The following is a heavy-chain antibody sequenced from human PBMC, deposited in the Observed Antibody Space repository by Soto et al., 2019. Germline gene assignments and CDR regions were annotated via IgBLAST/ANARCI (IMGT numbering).Heavy chain of an antibody. Sequence: PGGSLRLSCATSGFTFTSYAMSWVRQAPGKGLEWVSRISGNGANTYYADSVKGRFTISRDNSKNTLSLQMNSLRAEDTALYYCAGRLGSSSPRYYFEYWGQGTLVTVSS. D-gene: IGHD6-6*01. CDR2: ISGNGANT. V-gene: IGHV3-23*01. CDR3: AGRLGSSSPRYYFEY. J-gene: IGHJ4*02. CDR1: GFTFTSYA.